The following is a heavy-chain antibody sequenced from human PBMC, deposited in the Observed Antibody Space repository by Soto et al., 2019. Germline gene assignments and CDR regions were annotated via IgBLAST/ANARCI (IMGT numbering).Heavy chain of an antibody. CDR3: ARVQDYYDSSGYLSAFDI. J-gene: IGHJ3*02. Sequence: ASVKVSCKASGYTFTSYYMHWVRQAPGQGLEWMGIINPSGGSTSYAQKFQGRVTMTRDTSTSTVYMELSSPRSEDTAVYYCARVQDYYDSSGYLSAFDIWGQGTMVTVSS. CDR1: GYTFTSYY. V-gene: IGHV1-46*01. D-gene: IGHD3-22*01. CDR2: INPSGGST.